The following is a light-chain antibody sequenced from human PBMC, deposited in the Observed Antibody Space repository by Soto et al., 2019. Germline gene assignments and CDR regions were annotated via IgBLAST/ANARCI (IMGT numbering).Light chain of an antibody. V-gene: IGLV2-14*01. CDR2: EVT. Sequence: QSSLSDPASVSGSPGQSITISCTGTTSDIGSYDFVSWYQHHPGKAPKLMIYEVTNRPSGVSNRFSGSKSGSTSSLTISGLQPEGEADYYCPSDTHDTALVFAPGTKVTVL. CDR1: TSDIGSYDF. CDR3: PSDTHDTALV. J-gene: IGLJ1*01.